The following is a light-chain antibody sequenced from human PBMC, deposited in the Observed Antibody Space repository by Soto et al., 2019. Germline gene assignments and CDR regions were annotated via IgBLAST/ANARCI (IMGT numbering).Light chain of an antibody. CDR1: NSNIGSKY. Sequence: QAVVTQPPSASGTPGQRVSISCSGSNSNIGSKYVYWYQQLPGTAPKLLMYRNNQRPSGVPDRFSGSKSGTSAALAISGLRSEDEADYYRAAWNNNLGCSAFGGGTKVTVL. V-gene: IGLV1-47*01. J-gene: IGLJ2*01. CDR2: RNN. CDR3: AAWNNNLGCSA.